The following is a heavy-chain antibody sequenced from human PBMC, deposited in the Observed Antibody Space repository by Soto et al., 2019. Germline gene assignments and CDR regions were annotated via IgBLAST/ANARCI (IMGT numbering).Heavy chain of an antibody. Sequence: GGSLRLSCAASRFTFSYYAMHWVRQAPGKGLEWVSGISDSGGSAYNADSVKGRFTISRDNSKNTLYLQMNSLRAEDTAVYYCAKTSGSYYVGYFDYWGQGTLVTVSS. CDR1: RFTFSYYA. V-gene: IGHV3-23*01. CDR2: ISDSGGSA. J-gene: IGHJ4*02. D-gene: IGHD1-26*01. CDR3: AKTSGSYYVGYFDY.